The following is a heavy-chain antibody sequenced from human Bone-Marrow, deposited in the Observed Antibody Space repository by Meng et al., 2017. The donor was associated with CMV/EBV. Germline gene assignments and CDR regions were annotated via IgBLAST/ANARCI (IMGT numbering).Heavy chain of an antibody. CDR3: ARVEGGNYYAYYYYGMDV. Sequence: GESLKISCAASGFTFSSYGMHWVRQAPGKGLEWVAFIRYDGSNKYYADSVKGRFTISRDNSKNTLYLQMNSLRAEDTAVYYCARVEGGNYYAYYYYGMDVWGQGTTVTVSS. V-gene: IGHV3-30*02. J-gene: IGHJ6*02. D-gene: IGHD1-26*01. CDR2: IRYDGSNK. CDR1: GFTFSSYG.